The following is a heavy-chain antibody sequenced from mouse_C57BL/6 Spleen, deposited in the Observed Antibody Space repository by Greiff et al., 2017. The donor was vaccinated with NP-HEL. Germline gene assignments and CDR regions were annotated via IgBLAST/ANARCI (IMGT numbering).Heavy chain of an antibody. D-gene: IGHD1-1*01. V-gene: IGHV1-82*01. CDR1: GYAFSSSW. CDR3: ARKGGSRKPAWFAY. CDR2: IYPGDGDT. Sequence: QVQLQQSGPELVKPGASVKISCKASGYAFSSSWMNWVKQRPGKGLEWIGRIYPGDGDTNYNGKFKGKATLTADKSSSTAYMQLSSLTSEDSAVYFCARKGGSRKPAWFAYWGQGTLVTVSA. J-gene: IGHJ3*01.